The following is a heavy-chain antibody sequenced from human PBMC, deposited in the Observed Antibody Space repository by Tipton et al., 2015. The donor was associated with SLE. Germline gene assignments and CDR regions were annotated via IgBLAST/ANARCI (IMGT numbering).Heavy chain of an antibody. Sequence: TLSLTCTVSGGSISSKYWSWIRQPPGKGLEWIGYLFYSGNSNYNPSLKGRVTISVDTSKNQFSLKLSSVTAADTAVYYCARHGVFWDYYDSSGDDAFDIWGQGTMVTVSS. J-gene: IGHJ3*02. D-gene: IGHD3-22*01. CDR3: ARHGVFWDYYDSSGDDAFDI. CDR2: LFYSGNS. V-gene: IGHV4-59*08. CDR1: GGSISSKY.